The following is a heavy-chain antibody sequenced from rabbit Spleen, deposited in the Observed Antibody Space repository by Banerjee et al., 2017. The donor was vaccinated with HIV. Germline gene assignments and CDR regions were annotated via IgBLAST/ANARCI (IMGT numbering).Heavy chain of an antibody. CDR3: ARDLVAVIGWNFNL. CDR1: GFDLSNYYY. D-gene: IGHD1-1*01. Sequence: QSLEESGGDLVKPGASLTLTCTASGFDLSNYYYMYWVRQAPGKGLEWIGCIYTGGSGSTYYASWAKGRFIMSRTSSTTVTLQMTSLTAADTATYFCARDLVAVIGWNFNLWGQGTLVTVS. V-gene: IGHV1S40*01. J-gene: IGHJ4*01. CDR2: IYTGGSGST.